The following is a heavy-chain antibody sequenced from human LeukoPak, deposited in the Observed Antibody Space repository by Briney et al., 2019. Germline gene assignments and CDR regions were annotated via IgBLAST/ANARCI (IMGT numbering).Heavy chain of an antibody. CDR1: GFTSNRSW. D-gene: IGHD1-1*01. Sequence: GGSLRLSCAASGFTSNRSWMNWVRQAPGKGLEWVANMDPSGSQKRYVDSVKGRFTISKDNPGTSLYLEMYSLRAEDTAIYYCAIWTSGNYWGQGTPVTVSS. CDR3: AIWTSGNY. J-gene: IGHJ4*02. V-gene: IGHV3-7*01. CDR2: MDPSGSQK.